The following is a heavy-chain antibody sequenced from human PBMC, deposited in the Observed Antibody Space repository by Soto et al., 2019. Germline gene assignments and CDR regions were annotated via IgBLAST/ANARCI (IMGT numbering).Heavy chain of an antibody. V-gene: IGHV4-59*01. J-gene: IGHJ4*02. D-gene: IGHD6-13*01. Sequence: QEQLQESGPGLVKPSETLSLTCTVSGGSMSNSYWSWIRQPPGKGLEWIGYIYYSGNTNYIPSLKSRVTISVDTSKNQFSLKLSSVTAADTAVYYCARFSSSGDYWGKGTLVTVSS. CDR3: ARFSSSGDY. CDR1: GGSMSNSY. CDR2: IYYSGNT.